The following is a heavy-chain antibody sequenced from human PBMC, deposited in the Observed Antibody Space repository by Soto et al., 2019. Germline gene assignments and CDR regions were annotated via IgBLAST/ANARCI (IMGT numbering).Heavy chain of an antibody. V-gene: IGHV4-59*12. CDR2: IYYSGST. Sequence: SETLSLTCTVSGGSISSYYWSWIRQPPGKGLEWIGYIYYSGSTYYNPSLKSRVTISVDTSKNQFSLKLSSVTAADTAVYYCARKGVTMVRGAGNFDYWGQGTLVTVSS. CDR3: ARKGVTMVRGAGNFDY. CDR1: GGSISSYY. J-gene: IGHJ4*02. D-gene: IGHD3-10*01.